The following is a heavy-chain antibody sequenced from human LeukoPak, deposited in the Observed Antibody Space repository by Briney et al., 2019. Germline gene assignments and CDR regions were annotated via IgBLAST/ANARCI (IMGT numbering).Heavy chain of an antibody. CDR3: ARWGHYGSGSYKFDY. Sequence: GGSLRLSCEASGFSFSIYWMSWVRQAPGKGLEWVANIKRDGSEKYYVDSVKGRFTISRDNAKNSLYLQMNSLRAEDTAVYYCARWGHYGSGSYKFDYWGQGTLVTVSS. V-gene: IGHV3-7*05. CDR2: IKRDGSEK. D-gene: IGHD3-10*01. J-gene: IGHJ4*02. CDR1: GFSFSIYW.